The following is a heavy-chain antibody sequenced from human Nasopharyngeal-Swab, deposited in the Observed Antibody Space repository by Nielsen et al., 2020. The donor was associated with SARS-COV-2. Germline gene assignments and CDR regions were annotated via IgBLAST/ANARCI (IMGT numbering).Heavy chain of an antibody. J-gene: IGHJ4*02. V-gene: IGHV1-18*01. D-gene: IGHD1-26*01. CDR2: ISAFNGHT. Sequence: WVRQAPGQGLEWMGWISAFNGHTNYAQKFQGRVTMTTDTYTSTAYMELRTLRSDDTAVYYCARGDSGSYPAYWGQGTLVTVSS. CDR3: ARGDSGSYPAY.